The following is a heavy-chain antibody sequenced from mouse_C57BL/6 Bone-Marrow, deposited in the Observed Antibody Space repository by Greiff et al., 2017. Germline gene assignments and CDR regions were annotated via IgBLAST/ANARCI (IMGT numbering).Heavy chain of an antibody. J-gene: IGHJ3*01. D-gene: IGHD2-12*01. CDR2: IDPETGGT. CDR3: TRSDSVAWFAY. CDR1: GYTFTDYE. V-gene: IGHV1-15*01. Sequence: QVQLKQSGAELVRPGASVTLSCKASGYTFTDYEMHWVKQTPVHGLEWIGAIDPETGGTAYNQKFKGKAILTADKSSSTAYMELRSLTSEDSAVYYCTRSDSVAWFAYWGQGTRVTVSA.